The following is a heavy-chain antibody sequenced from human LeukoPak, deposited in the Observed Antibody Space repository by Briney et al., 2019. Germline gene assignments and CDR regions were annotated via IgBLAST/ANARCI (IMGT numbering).Heavy chain of an antibody. D-gene: IGHD3-9*01. CDR2: INPNSGGT. CDR1: GYTFTGYY. V-gene: IGHV1-2*02. CDR3: ARELLTGSPFDY. J-gene: IGHJ4*02. Sequence: ASVKVSCKASGYTFTGYYLHWVRQAPGQGLEWMGWINPNSGGTNYAQKFQGRVTMTRDTSISTAYMELSRLRSDDTAVYYCARELLTGSPFDYWGQGTLVTVSS.